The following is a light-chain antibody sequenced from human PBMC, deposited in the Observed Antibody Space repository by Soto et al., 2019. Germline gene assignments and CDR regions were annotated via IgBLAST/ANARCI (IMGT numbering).Light chain of an antibody. CDR1: QSISTI. J-gene: IGKJ5*01. Sequence: VLTQSPATLSVSPGERATFSCRASQSISTILACYQHKPGQPPRLLIYGASTRATGIPDRFSGGGSGTEFTLTISRLQSEDFAVYYCQQYNNWHITFGQGTRLEIK. CDR3: QQYNNWHIT. CDR2: GAS. V-gene: IGKV3-15*01.